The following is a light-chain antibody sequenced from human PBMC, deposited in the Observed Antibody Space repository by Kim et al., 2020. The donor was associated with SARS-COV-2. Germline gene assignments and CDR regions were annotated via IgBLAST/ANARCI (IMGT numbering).Light chain of an antibody. CDR3: SSYTSSSNWV. Sequence: QSALTQPASVSGSPGKSITISCTGTSSDVGGYNYVSWYQQHPGKAPKLMIYDVSNRPSGVSNRFSGSKSGNTASLTISGLQAEDEADYYCSSYTSSSNWVFGGGTKLTVL. J-gene: IGLJ3*02. V-gene: IGLV2-14*03. CDR1: SSDVGGYNY. CDR2: DVS.